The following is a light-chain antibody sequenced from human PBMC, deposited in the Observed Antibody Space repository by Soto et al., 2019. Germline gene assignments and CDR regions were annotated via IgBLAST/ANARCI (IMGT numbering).Light chain of an antibody. CDR1: QSVNSNY. Sequence: EIVLTQSPGTLSLSPGERATLSCRASQSVNSNYLAWYQQKPGQAPRLLIFGASSRATGIPDRFSGSGSGTDFTLTISRLEPEDFAVYYCHQYSNSPATFGPGTKVDIK. J-gene: IGKJ3*01. CDR2: GAS. V-gene: IGKV3-20*01. CDR3: HQYSNSPAT.